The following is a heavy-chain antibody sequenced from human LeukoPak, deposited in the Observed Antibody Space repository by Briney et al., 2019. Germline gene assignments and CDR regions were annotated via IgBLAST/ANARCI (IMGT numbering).Heavy chain of an antibody. V-gene: IGHV4-30-4*01. D-gene: IGHD3-9*01. CDR3: ARGLDLD. J-gene: IGHJ4*02. Sequence: SETLSLTCTVSGGSISSYYWSWIRQPPGKGLEWIGYIYYSGSTYYNPSLKSRVTISVDTSKNQFSLKLSSVTAADAAVYYCARGLDLDWGQGTLVTVSS. CDR1: GGSISSYY. CDR2: IYYSGST.